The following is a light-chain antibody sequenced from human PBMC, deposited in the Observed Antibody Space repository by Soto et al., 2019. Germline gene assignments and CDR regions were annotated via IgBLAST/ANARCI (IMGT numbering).Light chain of an antibody. Sequence: EIVLTQSPGSLSLSPGERATLSCRASQSVSNNYLAWYQQKPGQAPRLLFYGASSRATGIPDRFIGSGSGTDFTLTITGLEPEDFAVYYCQQYGTSLFTFGGGTKVDIK. V-gene: IGKV3-20*01. J-gene: IGKJ4*01. CDR2: GAS. CDR1: QSVSNNY. CDR3: QQYGTSLFT.